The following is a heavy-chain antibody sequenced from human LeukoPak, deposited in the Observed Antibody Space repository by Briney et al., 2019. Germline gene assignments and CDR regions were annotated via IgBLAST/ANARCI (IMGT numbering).Heavy chain of an antibody. CDR2: MNPNSGNT. CDR3: ARGGSSGWGGVYYFDY. V-gene: IGHV1-8*01. CDR1: GYTFTSYD. D-gene: IGHD6-19*01. J-gene: IGHJ4*02. Sequence: ASVKVSCKASGYTFTSYDINWVRQATGQGLEWMGWMNPNSGNTGYAQKFQGRVTMTRNTSISTAYMELSSLRSEDTAVHYCARGGSSGWGGVYYFDYWGQGTLVTVSS.